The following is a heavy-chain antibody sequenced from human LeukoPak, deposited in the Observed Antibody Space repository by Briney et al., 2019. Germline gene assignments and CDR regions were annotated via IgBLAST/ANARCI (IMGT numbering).Heavy chain of an antibody. CDR3: ARVAKERVGGVYYFDY. Sequence: GVSLRLSCAASGFTFSEYDMHWVRQATGKGLEWVSAIGTAGDTYYTGSVKGRFTISRENAKNSLYLQMNSLRAGDTAVYYCARVAKERVGGVYYFDYWGQGTLVTVSS. D-gene: IGHD1-1*01. V-gene: IGHV3-13*01. CDR1: GFTFSEYD. CDR2: IGTAGDT. J-gene: IGHJ4*02.